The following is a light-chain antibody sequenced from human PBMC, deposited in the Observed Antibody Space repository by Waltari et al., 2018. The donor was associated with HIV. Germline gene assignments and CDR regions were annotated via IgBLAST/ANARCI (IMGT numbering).Light chain of an antibody. CDR3: MQALQTPLIT. CDR2: LGS. Sequence: DIVMTQSPLSLPVTPGEPASISCRSRQSLLNSNGFNYLDWYLQKPGQSTRLLIYLGSNRAPGVPDRFSGSGSGTDFTLKISRVEAEDVGVYYCMQALQTPLITFGQGTRLEIK. V-gene: IGKV2-28*01. CDR1: QSLLNSNGFNY. J-gene: IGKJ5*01.